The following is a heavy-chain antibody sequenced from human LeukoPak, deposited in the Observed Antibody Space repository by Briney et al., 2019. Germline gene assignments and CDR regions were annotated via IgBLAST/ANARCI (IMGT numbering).Heavy chain of an antibody. Sequence: ASVKVSCKASEYTFTSYAINWGRQATGQGLEWMGWMNPNSGNTGYAQKLPGRVTMTRNTSISTAYMELSSLRSEDTAVYYCARAHRAFRLGELSDYWGQGTLVTVSS. D-gene: IGHD3-16*02. CDR2: MNPNSGNT. J-gene: IGHJ4*02. V-gene: IGHV1-8*01. CDR1: EYTFTSYA. CDR3: ARAHRAFRLGELSDY.